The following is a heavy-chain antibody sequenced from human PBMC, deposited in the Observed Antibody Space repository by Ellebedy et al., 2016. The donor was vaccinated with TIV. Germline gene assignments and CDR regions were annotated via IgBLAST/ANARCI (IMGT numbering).Heavy chain of an antibody. CDR2: ISGSGGST. CDR3: AKTYYYDSSGYYDY. V-gene: IGHV3-23*01. D-gene: IGHD3-22*01. Sequence: GESLKISXAASGFTFSSYSMNWVRQAPGKGLEWVSAISGSGGSTYYADSVKGRFTISRDNSKNTLYLQMNSLRAEDTAVYYCAKTYYYDSSGYYDYWGQGTLVTVSS. J-gene: IGHJ4*02. CDR1: GFTFSSYS.